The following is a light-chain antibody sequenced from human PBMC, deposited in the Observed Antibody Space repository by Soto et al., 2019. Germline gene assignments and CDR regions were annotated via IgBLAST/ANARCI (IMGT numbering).Light chain of an antibody. J-gene: IGKJ4*01. CDR1: QSVSSN. CDR2: VAS. CDR3: QQYNVWPLT. V-gene: IGKV3-15*01. Sequence: EIVMTQSPATLSVSPGERATLSCRASQSVSSNLAGYQQKPGQTPKLRIYVASTRATGIPARFSGSGSGTEFTLTIRRLQSEDFAVYYCQQYNVWPLTFGGGTKVEFK.